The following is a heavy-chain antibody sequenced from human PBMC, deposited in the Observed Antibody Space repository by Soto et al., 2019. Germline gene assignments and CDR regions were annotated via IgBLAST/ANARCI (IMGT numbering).Heavy chain of an antibody. CDR1: GYIFTKYY. CDR3: ARWDGFFGAGGVD. J-gene: IGHJ4*02. CDR2: INGYNGKA. V-gene: IGHV1-18*01. Sequence: QVQLVQSGDEVRDPGASVKVSCKASGYIFTKYYIAWVRQAPGQGLEWMGMINGYNGKANYGQDFRGRVIMTTDTSTTTAYMDIRSLTSDDTGVYYCARWDGFFGAGGVDWGQGTLVTVSS. D-gene: IGHD3-16*01.